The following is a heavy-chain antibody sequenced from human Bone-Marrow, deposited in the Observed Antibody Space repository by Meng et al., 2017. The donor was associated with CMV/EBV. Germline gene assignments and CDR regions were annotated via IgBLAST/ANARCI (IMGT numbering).Heavy chain of an antibody. D-gene: IGHD1-26*01. J-gene: IGHJ4*02. CDR2: ISAYSGNT. Sequence: CMASGYTFTDYGISWVRQAPGQGPEWMGWISAYSGNTKYAERFQGRVTMTTDTSTSTAYMELRSLRSDDTAVYFCARDYVVRGVYSGYWGQGTLVTVSS. V-gene: IGHV1-18*01. CDR1: GYTFTDYG. CDR3: ARDYVVRGVYSGY.